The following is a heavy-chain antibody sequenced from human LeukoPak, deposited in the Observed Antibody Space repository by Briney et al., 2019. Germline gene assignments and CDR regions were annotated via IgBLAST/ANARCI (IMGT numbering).Heavy chain of an antibody. J-gene: IGHJ4*02. D-gene: IGHD6-19*01. CDR1: GYTFDNYD. Sequence: ASVKVSCKASGYTFDNYDITWVRQATGQGLQWMGWMNPNSGHTHYTQKFQGRVTMTRNTSITTAYMELSSLRSDDTAVYYCAREFGRIAVAGTPEYYFDYWGQGTLVTVSS. V-gene: IGHV1-8*01. CDR2: MNPNSGHT. CDR3: AREFGRIAVAGTPEYYFDY.